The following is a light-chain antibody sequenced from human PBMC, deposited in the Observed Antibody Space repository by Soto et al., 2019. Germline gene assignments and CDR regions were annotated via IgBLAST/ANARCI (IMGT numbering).Light chain of an antibody. V-gene: IGKV1-5*03. J-gene: IGKJ4*01. CDR1: QNINNW. CDR3: QQYLIYPLT. CDR2: KAS. Sequence: DIQMTQSPSTLAASVGDRVTITCRASQNINNWLAWYQQKPGKAPKLLIYKASNLENGVPSRFSGSGSGTEFTVTISSLQPDDFATYYCQQYLIYPLTFGGGTKVEIK.